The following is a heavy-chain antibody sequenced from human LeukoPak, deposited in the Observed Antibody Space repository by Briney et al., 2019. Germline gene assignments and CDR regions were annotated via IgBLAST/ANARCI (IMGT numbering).Heavy chain of an antibody. CDR1: GFSFSSYG. D-gene: IGHD6-19*01. J-gene: IGHJ2*01. Sequence: GGSLRLSCAASGFSFSSYGMQWVRQAPGKGPEWVAFIRYDGSNKYHADSVKGRFTISRDKSKNTLYLQMNRLRAEDTALYYCAKVISPHIAVAGPRYFGLWGRGTLVP. CDR2: IRYDGSNK. CDR3: AKVISPHIAVAGPRYFGL. V-gene: IGHV3-30*02.